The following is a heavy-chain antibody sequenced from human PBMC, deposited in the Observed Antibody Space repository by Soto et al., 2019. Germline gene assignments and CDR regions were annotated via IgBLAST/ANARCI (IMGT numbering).Heavy chain of an antibody. D-gene: IGHD3-10*01. CDR3: AKTGGTLTYYYGSGSYPAFDY. J-gene: IGHJ4*02. CDR2: ISYDGSNK. V-gene: IGHV3-30*18. CDR1: GFTFSSYG. Sequence: QVQLVESGGGVVQPGRSLRLSCAASGFTFSSYGMHWVRQAPGKGLEWVAVISYDGSNKYYADSVKGRFTISRDNSKNALYLQMTSLRDEDTAVYYCAKTGGTLTYYYGSGSYPAFDYWGQGTLVTVSS.